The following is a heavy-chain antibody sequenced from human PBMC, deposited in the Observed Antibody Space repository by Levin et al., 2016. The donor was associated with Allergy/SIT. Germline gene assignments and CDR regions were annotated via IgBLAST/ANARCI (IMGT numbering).Heavy chain of an antibody. CDR1: GFTFDDYA. J-gene: IGHJ6*02. D-gene: IGHD4-11*01. CDR2: ISWNSGSI. CDR3: ARGGTTVSPRNGMDV. Sequence: GGSLRLSCAASGFTFDDYAMHWVRQAPGKGLEWVSGISWNSGSIGYADSVKGRFTISRDNAKNSLYLQMNSLRAEDTALYYCARGGTTVSPRNGMDVWGHGTTVTVSS. V-gene: IGHV3-9*01.